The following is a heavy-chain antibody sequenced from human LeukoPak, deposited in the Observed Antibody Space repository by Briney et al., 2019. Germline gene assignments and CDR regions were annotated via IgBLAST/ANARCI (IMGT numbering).Heavy chain of an antibody. Sequence: GGSLRLSCEASGFTFSNYWMNWVRQAPGKGPEWVANIKHDGSEKYYVDSVRGRFTISRDNAKNSLYLQMNSLRAEDTAVYYCARWGQLLFRGDVDAFDIWGQGTMVTVSS. V-gene: IGHV3-7*01. CDR2: IKHDGSEK. D-gene: IGHD2-21*01. CDR3: ARWGQLLFRGDVDAFDI. J-gene: IGHJ3*02. CDR1: GFTFSNYW.